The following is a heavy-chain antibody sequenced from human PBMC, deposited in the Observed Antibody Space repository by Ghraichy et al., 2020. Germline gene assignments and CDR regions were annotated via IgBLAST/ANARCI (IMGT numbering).Heavy chain of an antibody. D-gene: IGHD3-3*01. CDR3: AKEAITPYYDFWSGYNTYSAYGMDV. J-gene: IGHJ6*02. CDR2: ISYDGSNK. V-gene: IGHV3-30*18. Sequence: GGSLRLSCAASGFTFSSYGMHWVRQAPGKGLEWVAVISYDGSNKYYADSVKGRFTISRDNSKNTLYLQMNSLRAEDTAVYYCAKEAITPYYDFWSGYNTYSAYGMDVWGQGTTVTVSS. CDR1: GFTFSSYG.